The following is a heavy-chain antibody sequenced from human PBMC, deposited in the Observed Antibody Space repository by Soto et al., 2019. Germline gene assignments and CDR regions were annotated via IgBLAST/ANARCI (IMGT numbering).Heavy chain of an antibody. V-gene: IGHV4-34*01. Sequence: SETLSLTCAVYGGSFSGYYWTWIRQSPEKGLEWIGEVNHSGTTYYNPSLKTRVTISVHTPKNQFSLKMSSVTAAATAVYYYDSSGYHPGWFDPWGQGTLVTVTA. D-gene: IGHD3-22*01. CDR3: DSSGYHPGWFDP. CDR2: VNHSGTT. J-gene: IGHJ5*02. CDR1: GGSFSGYY.